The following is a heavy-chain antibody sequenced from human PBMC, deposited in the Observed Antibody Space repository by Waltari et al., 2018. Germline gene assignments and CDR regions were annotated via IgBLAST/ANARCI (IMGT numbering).Heavy chain of an antibody. J-gene: IGHJ4*02. CDR3: ARVGGVGATYFDY. CDR2: IYTSGST. V-gene: IGHV4-61*02. D-gene: IGHD1-26*01. CDR1: GGSISSGSYY. Sequence: QVQLQESGPGLVKPSQTLSLTCTVSGGSISSGSYYWSWIRQPAGKGLEWIGRIYTSGSTNYNPSLKSRVTRSVDTSKNQFSLKLSSVTAADTAVYYCARVGGVGATYFDYWGQGTLVTVSS.